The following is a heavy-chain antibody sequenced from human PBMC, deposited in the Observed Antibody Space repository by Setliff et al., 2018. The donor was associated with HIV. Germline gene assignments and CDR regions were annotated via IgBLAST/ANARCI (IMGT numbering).Heavy chain of an antibody. V-gene: IGHV1-18*01. CDR1: GYSFTTSG. CDR3: ARWSCGRATCYDSPYNWFEP. J-gene: IGHJ5*02. D-gene: IGHD2-2*01. Sequence: ASVKVSCKASGYSFTTSGVSWVRQAPGQGLEWMGWINIRSGNTNYAQNFQGRVTMSTDTSTSTIYMELTSLRSDDTAVYYCARWSCGRATCYDSPYNWFEPWGQGTLVTVSS. CDR2: INIRSGNT.